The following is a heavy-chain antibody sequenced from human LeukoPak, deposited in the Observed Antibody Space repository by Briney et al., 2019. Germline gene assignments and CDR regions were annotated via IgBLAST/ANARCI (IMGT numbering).Heavy chain of an antibody. CDR1: GFTFDDYG. CDR3: ARVDGSLDAFDI. V-gene: IGHV3-20*04. J-gene: IGHJ3*02. Sequence: GGSLRLSCAASGFTFDDYGMSWVRQAPGKGLEWVSGINWNGRSTGYADSVKGRFTISRDNAKNSLYLQMNSLRAEDTAVYYCARVDGSLDAFDIWGQGTMVTVSS. CDR2: INWNGRST. D-gene: IGHD5-24*01.